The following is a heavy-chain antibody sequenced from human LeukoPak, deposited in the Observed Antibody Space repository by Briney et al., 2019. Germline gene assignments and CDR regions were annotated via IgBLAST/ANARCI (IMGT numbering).Heavy chain of an antibody. CDR3: ARDRGIIAARLFWFDP. Sequence: ASVKVSCKASGYTFTGYYMHWVRQAPGQGLEWMGRINPKSGGTNYAQKLQGRVTMTRDTSISTAYMELSRLRSDDTAVYYCARDRGIIAARLFWFDPWGEGTLVTVSS. D-gene: IGHD6-6*01. CDR1: GYTFTGYY. CDR2: INPKSGGT. J-gene: IGHJ5*02. V-gene: IGHV1-2*06.